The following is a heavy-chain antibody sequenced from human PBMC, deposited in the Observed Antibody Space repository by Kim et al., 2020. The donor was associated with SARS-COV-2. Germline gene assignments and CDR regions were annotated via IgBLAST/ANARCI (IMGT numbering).Heavy chain of an antibody. V-gene: IGHV4-39*01. J-gene: IGHJ3*02. Sequence: YYNPYLKSRVTISVDTSKNQFSLKRSSVTAADTAVYYCASPGVPRDAFDIWGQGTMVTVSS. CDR3: ASPGVPRDAFDI. D-gene: IGHD2-2*01.